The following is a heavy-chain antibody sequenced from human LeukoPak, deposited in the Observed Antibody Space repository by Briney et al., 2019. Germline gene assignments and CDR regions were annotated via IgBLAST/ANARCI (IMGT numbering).Heavy chain of an antibody. Sequence: PGGSLRLPCGVSGFTFSSSSMNWVRQAPGKGLDWVSYISSSSSTIYYADSVKGRFTISRDNAKNSLYLKTNSLRDEDTAVYYCARYFDSWGQGTLVTVSS. CDR3: ARYFDS. CDR1: GFTFSSSS. CDR2: ISSSSSTI. V-gene: IGHV3-48*02. J-gene: IGHJ4*02.